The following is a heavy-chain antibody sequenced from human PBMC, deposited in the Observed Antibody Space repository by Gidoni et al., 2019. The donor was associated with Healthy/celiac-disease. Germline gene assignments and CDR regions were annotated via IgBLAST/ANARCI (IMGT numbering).Heavy chain of an antibody. CDR3: ARDRAGADSNYGYYYYMDV. CDR2: IYSGGST. D-gene: IGHD4-4*01. V-gene: IGHV3-53*01. CDR1: GLPVSSNY. J-gene: IGHJ6*03. Sequence: EVQLVESGGGLIQPGGSLRLSCADSGLPVSSNYMSWVRQAPGKGLEWVSVIYSGGSTYYADSVKGRFTISRDNSKNTLYLQMNSLRAEDTAVYYCARDRAGADSNYGYYYYMDVWGKGTTVTVSS.